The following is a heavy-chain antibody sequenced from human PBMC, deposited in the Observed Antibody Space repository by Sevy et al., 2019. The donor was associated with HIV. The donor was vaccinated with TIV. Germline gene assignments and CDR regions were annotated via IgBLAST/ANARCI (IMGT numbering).Heavy chain of an antibody. CDR1: GFTVTFNS. V-gene: IGHV3-53*01. J-gene: IGHJ4*02. D-gene: IGHD6-19*01. Sequence: GGSLRLSCAASGFTVTFNSMSWVRQAPGRGLVWVSVIYVGRNTYYADSVKGRFPIFGDSFKDTVDLQMDSLRPEDSGVYYCVRERAGIDHWGQGTLVTVSS. CDR3: VRERAGIDH. CDR2: IYVGRNT.